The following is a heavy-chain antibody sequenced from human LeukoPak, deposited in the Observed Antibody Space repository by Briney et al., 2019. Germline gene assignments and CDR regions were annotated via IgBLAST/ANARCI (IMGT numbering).Heavy chain of an antibody. D-gene: IGHD3-22*01. Sequence: PGGSLRLSCAASGFTFRSYEMNWVRQAPGKGLEWVSYITSSGSTIYYADSVKGRFTISRDNAKNSLYLQMNSLRAEDTAVYYCARANYYDISGYDYSGQGTLVTVSS. CDR1: GFTFRSYE. J-gene: IGHJ4*02. V-gene: IGHV3-48*03. CDR2: ITSSGSTI. CDR3: ARANYYDISGYDY.